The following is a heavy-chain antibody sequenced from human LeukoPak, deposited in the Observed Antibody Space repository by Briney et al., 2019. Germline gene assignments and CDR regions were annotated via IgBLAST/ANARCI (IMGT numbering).Heavy chain of an antibody. Sequence: SETLSLTCAVSGGSISSSNWWSWVRQPPGKGLEWIGEIYHSGSTYYNPSLKSRVTISVDTSKNQFSLKLSSVTAADTAVYYCARDRGTWNDDGFDYWGQGTLVTVSS. CDR1: GGSISSSNW. J-gene: IGHJ4*02. V-gene: IGHV4-4*02. D-gene: IGHD1-1*01. CDR3: ARDRGTWNDDGFDY. CDR2: IYHSGST.